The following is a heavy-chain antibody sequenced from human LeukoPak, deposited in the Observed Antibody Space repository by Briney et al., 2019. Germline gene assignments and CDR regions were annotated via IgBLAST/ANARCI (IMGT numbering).Heavy chain of an antibody. CDR1: GFTFSNAW. V-gene: IGHV3-15*01. D-gene: IGHD4-17*01. CDR3: TTPTTVTTLFDAFDI. Sequence: GGSLRLSCAASGFTFSNAWMSWVRQAPGKGLEWVGRIKSKTDGGTTDYAAPVKGRFTISRDDSKNTLYLQMNSLKTEDTAVYYCTTPTTVTTLFDAFDIWGQGTMVTVSS. J-gene: IGHJ3*02. CDR2: IKSKTDGGTT.